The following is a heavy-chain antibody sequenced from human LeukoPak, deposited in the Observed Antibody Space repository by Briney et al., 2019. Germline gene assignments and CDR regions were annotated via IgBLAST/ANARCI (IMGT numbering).Heavy chain of an antibody. V-gene: IGHV3-23*01. J-gene: IGHJ4*02. D-gene: IGHD4-17*01. CDR3: AKDPSVYYGDYIIR. CDR1: GFTFSSYA. Sequence: GGTLRLSCAASGFTFSSYAMSWVRQAPGKGLEWVSGFSVSDKTTYYADSVKGRFTISRDNSKNTLYLQINSLRAEDTAVYYCAKDPSVYYGDYIIRWGQGTLVTVSS. CDR2: FSVSDKTT.